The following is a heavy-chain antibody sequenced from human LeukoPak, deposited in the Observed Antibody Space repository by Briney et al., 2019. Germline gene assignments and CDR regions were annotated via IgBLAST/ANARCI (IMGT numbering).Heavy chain of an antibody. CDR1: GGSISIYY. CDR2: IYYSGST. V-gene: IGHV4-59*01. J-gene: IGHJ4*02. D-gene: IGHD2-15*01. CDR3: ARSVLGPYIGWYYFDY. Sequence: SETLSLTCTVSGGSISIYYWTWFRQPPRKGLEWIGYIYYSGSTNYNPSLKSRATISVDTSKDQFSLKLSSLTAADTAVYYCARSVLGPYIGWYYFDYWGQGTLVTVSS.